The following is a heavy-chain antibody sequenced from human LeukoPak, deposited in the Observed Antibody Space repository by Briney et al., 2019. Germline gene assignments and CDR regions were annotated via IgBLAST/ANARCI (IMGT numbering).Heavy chain of an antibody. CDR2: ISAYNGNT. CDR1: GYTFTSYG. D-gene: IGHD3-22*01. Sequence: ASVKVSCKASGYTFTSYGISWVRQAPGQGLEWTGWISAYNGNTNYAQKLQGRVIMTTDTSTSTAYMELRSLRSDDTAVYYCARLTDLYYYDSSGYYYFDYWGQGTLVTVSS. J-gene: IGHJ4*02. V-gene: IGHV1-18*01. CDR3: ARLTDLYYYDSSGYYYFDY.